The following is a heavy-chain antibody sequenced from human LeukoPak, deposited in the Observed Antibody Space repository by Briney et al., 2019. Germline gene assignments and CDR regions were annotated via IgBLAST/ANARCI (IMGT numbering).Heavy chain of an antibody. Sequence: GGSLRLSCAVSGFTFSNFWTSWVRQAPGRGLEWVANIHPEGNEKYPVESVKGRFTISRDNAKNSQFRQMNGLRVEDTAVDYCARGDAFSGDHWGQGTLVTVSS. V-gene: IGHV3-7*04. CDR1: GFTFSNFW. J-gene: IGHJ4*02. CDR2: IHPEGNEK. CDR3: ARGDAFSGDH.